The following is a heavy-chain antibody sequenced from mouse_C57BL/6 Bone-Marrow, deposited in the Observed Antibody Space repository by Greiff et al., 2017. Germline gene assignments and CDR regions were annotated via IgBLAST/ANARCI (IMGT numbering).Heavy chain of an antibody. CDR3: ARSTVWSSY. V-gene: IGHV1-19*01. D-gene: IGHD1-1*01. CDR2: INPYNGGT. J-gene: IGHJ2*01. Sequence: EVQLQQSGPVLVKPGASVKMSCKASGYTFTDYYMNWVKQSHGQSLEWIGGINPYNGGTRYNQKFKGKATLTVDKPSSTAYKELNSLPSDDSAVYYCARSTVWSSYWGQGTTLTVAS. CDR1: GYTFTDYY.